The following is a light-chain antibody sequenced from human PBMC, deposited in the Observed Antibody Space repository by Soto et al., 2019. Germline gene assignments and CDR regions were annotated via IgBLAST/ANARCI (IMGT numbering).Light chain of an antibody. CDR2: GAS. CDR1: QSVSCN. Sequence: EIVMTQSPATLSVSTGERATLSCRASQSVSCNLAWYQQNPGQAPRPLIYGASTRATSIPARFSGSGSGTECTLTIRSLESEELAVYYCQQYNTWPPLTFGGGNKVDIK. V-gene: IGKV3-15*01. J-gene: IGKJ4*01. CDR3: QQYNTWPPLT.